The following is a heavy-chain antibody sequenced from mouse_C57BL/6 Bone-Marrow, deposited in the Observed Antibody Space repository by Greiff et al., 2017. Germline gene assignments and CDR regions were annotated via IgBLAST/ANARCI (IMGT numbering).Heavy chain of an antibody. CDR1: GFTFSSYG. CDR3: ARRLRWYFDV. V-gene: IGHV5-6*02. CDR2: ISSGGSYT. D-gene: IGHD1-1*01. Sequence: EVKLVESGGDLVKPGGSLKLSCAASGFTFSSYGMSWVRQTPDKRLEWVATISSGGSYTYYPDSVKGRFTISSDNAKNTLYLQMSSLKSEDTAMYYCARRLRWYFDVWGTGTTVTVSS. J-gene: IGHJ1*03.